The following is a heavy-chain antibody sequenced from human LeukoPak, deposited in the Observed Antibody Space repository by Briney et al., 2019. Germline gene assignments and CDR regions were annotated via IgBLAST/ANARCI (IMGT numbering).Heavy chain of an antibody. CDR1: GGSISSYY. Sequence: SETLSLTCTVSGGSISSYYWSWIRQPPGKGLEWIGYIYYSGSTNYNPSLKSRVIISVDTSKNQFSLKLSSVTAADTAVYYCTRARSNRWVGMDVWGQGTTVTVSS. J-gene: IGHJ6*02. D-gene: IGHD6-13*01. V-gene: IGHV4-59*01. CDR3: TRARSNRWVGMDV. CDR2: IYYSGST.